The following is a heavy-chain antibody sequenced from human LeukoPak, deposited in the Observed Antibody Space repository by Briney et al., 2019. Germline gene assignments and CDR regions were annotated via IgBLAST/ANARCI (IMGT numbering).Heavy chain of an antibody. V-gene: IGHV4-34*01. J-gene: IGHJ4*02. CDR3: ARVAKWYSSSWYVLDY. D-gene: IGHD6-13*01. CDR2: INHSGST. Sequence: SETLSLTCAVYGGSFSGYYWSWIRQPPGKGLEWIGEINHSGSTNYNPSLKSRVTIPVDTSKNQFSLKLSSVTAADTAVYYCARVAKWYSSSWYVLDYWGQGTLVTVSS. CDR1: GGSFSGYY.